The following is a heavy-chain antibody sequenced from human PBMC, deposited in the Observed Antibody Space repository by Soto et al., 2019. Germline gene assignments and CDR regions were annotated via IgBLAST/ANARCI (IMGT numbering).Heavy chain of an antibody. CDR2: ISYDGSNK. Sequence: QVQLVESGGGVVQPGRSLRLSCAASGFTFSSYGMHWVRQAPGKGLEWVAVISYDGSNKYYADSVKGRFTISRDNSKNTLYLQMNSLRDEYTAVYYCARSPYSVSYLAYFDYWGQGTLVTVSS. CDR3: ARSPYSVSYLAYFDY. CDR1: GFTFSSYG. D-gene: IGHD1-26*01. J-gene: IGHJ4*02. V-gene: IGHV3-30*03.